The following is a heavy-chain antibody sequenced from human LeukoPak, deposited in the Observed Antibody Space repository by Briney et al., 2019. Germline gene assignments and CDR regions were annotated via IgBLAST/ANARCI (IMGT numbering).Heavy chain of an antibody. D-gene: IGHD3-22*01. V-gene: IGHV4-31*03. Sequence: PSETLSLTCTVSGGSISSGDYYWSWIRQHPGKGLEWIGYIYYSGSTYYNPSLKSRVTISVDTSKNQFSLKLSSVTAADTAVYYCARGDSSGYDPDYDAFDIWGQGTMVTVSS. CDR2: IYYSGST. CDR1: GGSISSGDYY. CDR3: ARGDSSGYDPDYDAFDI. J-gene: IGHJ3*02.